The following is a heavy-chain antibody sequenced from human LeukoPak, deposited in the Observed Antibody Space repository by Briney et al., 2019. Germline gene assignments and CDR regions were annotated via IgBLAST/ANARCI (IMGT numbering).Heavy chain of an antibody. D-gene: IGHD2-15*01. CDR3: ARVGSRRGSGGSCYKH. Sequence: PGGSLRLSCEAAGFTFNKNWMAWVRQAPGKGLEWVANIKQDGSEKYYVDSVKGRFTISRDNAKNSLYLQMNSLRAEDTAVYYCARVGSRRGSGGSCYKHRGQGTLVTVSS. CDR2: IKQDGSEK. CDR1: GFTFNKNW. V-gene: IGHV3-7*01. J-gene: IGHJ1*01.